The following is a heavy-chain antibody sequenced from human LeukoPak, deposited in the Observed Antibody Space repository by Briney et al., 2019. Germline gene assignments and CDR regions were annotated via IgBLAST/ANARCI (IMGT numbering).Heavy chain of an antibody. J-gene: IGHJ4*02. CDR3: ASSNYYGSGSPYYFDY. CDR2: ISWNSGSI. CDR1: GVTFDDYA. Sequence: GGSLRLSCAASGVTFDDYAMHWVRQAPGKGLEWVSGISWNSGSIGYAYSVKGRFTISRDNAKNSLYLQMNSLRAEDTALYYCASSNYYGSGSPYYFDYWGQGTLVTVSS. V-gene: IGHV3-9*01. D-gene: IGHD3-10*01.